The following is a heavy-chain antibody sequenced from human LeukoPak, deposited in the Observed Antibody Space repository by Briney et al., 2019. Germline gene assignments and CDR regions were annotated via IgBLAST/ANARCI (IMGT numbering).Heavy chain of an antibody. CDR1: GGSFSGYY. CDR2: INHSGST. Sequence: SETLSLTCAVYGGSFSGYYWSWIRQPPGKGLEWIGEINHSGSTNYNPSLKSRVTISVDTSKNQFSLKLKYVTAADTAVYYCAGSGGLANQGAVFDYWGQGTLVTVSS. D-gene: IGHD3-10*01. V-gene: IGHV4-34*01. J-gene: IGHJ4*02. CDR3: AGSGGLANQGAVFDY.